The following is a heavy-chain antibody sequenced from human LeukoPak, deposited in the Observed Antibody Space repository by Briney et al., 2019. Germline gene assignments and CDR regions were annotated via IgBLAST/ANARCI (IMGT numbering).Heavy chain of an antibody. CDR2: IKQDGSER. V-gene: IGHV3-7*01. D-gene: IGHD2-8*02. CDR3: ARDGGHSTDLDY. CDR1: GFAVSSNY. J-gene: IGHJ4*02. Sequence: GGSLRLSCAASGFAVSSNYMSWVRQAPGKGPEWVANIKQDGSERYYVHSVKDRFTISRDNAKNSLYLQMNSLRAEDTAVYYCARDGGHSTDLDYWGQGILVTVSS.